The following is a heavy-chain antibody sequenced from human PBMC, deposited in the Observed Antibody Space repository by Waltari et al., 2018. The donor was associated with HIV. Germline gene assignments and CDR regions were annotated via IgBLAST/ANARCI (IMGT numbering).Heavy chain of an antibody. CDR1: GFTFSSYS. CDR3: ATLVSSGWYYFDY. J-gene: IGHJ4*02. Sequence: EVQLVESGGGLVKPGGSLRLSCAASGFTFSSYSMNWVRQAPGKGLEWVSYSSSSSSYIYHADSVKGRFTISRDNAKNSLYLQMNSLRAEDTAVYYCATLVSSGWYYFDYWGQGTLVTVSS. V-gene: IGHV3-21*05. D-gene: IGHD6-19*01. CDR2: SSSSSSYI.